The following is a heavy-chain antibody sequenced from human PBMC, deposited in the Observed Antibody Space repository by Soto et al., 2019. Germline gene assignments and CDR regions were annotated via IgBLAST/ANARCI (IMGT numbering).Heavy chain of an antibody. J-gene: IGHJ4*01. D-gene: IGHD2-15*01. CDR3: ARQLGYCSGGTCFEFDY. V-gene: IGHV3-11*01. CDR2: IRSSGKTM. CDR1: GFTFSDYY. Sequence: QVQVVESGGGLVKPGGSLRLSCAASGFTFSDYYMSWIRQAPGKGLEWTSYIRSSGKTMYYADSVKGRSTISRDNAKNSLCLQMSGLRAEDTAVYYCARQLGYCSGGTCFEFDYWGHGTLVTVTS.